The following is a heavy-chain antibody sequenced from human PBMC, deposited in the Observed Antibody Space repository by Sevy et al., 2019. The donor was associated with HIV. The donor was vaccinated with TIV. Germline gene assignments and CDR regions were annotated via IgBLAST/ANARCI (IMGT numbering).Heavy chain of an antibody. V-gene: IGHV3-7*03. CDR3: VRDSWLRPSNSTYYFDF. CDR1: GFTLRDHW. CDR2: IKQDGSEK. D-gene: IGHD5-12*01. J-gene: IGHJ4*02. Sequence: GGSLRLSCTASGFTLRDHWMTWVRQAPGQGLQWVANIKQDGSEKYYVDSVKGRFTISRDNAKKSLYLQMDSLRAEDTAVYYCVRDSWLRPSNSTYYFDFWGQGTLVTVSS.